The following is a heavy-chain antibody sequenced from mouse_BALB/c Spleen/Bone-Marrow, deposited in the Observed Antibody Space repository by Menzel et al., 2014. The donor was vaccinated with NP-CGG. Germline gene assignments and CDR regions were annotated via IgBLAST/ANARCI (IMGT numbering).Heavy chain of an antibody. D-gene: IGHD2-10*02. Sequence: EVKVVESGGGLVQPGGSRKLSCAASGFTFSSFGVHWVRQAPEKGLEWVAYISSGSSTIYYADTVKGRFTISRDNPKNTLFLQMTSLRSEDTAMYYCARGKYGYDYWGQGTTRTVSS. CDR1: GFTFSSFG. V-gene: IGHV5-17*02. CDR3: ARGKYGYDY. CDR2: ISSGSSTI. J-gene: IGHJ2*01.